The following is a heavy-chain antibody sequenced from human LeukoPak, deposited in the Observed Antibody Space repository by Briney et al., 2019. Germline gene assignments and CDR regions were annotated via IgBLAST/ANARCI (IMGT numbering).Heavy chain of an antibody. D-gene: IGHD2-15*01. CDR3: AKVLGRRAATGEFDY. CDR1: GFTFTSYA. Sequence: GGSLRLSCAASGFTFTSYAMSWVRQAPGKGLEWASTISNSGGSTYYADSVKGRFTISRDNSKNTLYLQISSLRAEDTALYYCAKVLGRRAATGEFDYWGQGTLVTVSS. CDR2: ISNSGGST. J-gene: IGHJ4*02. V-gene: IGHV3-23*01.